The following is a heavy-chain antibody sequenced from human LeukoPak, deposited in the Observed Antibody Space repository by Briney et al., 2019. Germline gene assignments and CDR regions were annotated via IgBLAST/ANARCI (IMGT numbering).Heavy chain of an antibody. V-gene: IGHV3-74*01. CDR1: GFTFSNYW. CDR2: INSDGSRT. J-gene: IGHJ5*01. D-gene: IGHD4-17*01. CDR3: ARDGNFGDFEGWFDS. Sequence: GGSLRLSCAASGFTFSNYWMHWVRQAPGQGLVWVSRINSDGSRTTHADSVKGRFAISRDNAKNTLYLELNSLRGEDTAVYYCARDGNFGDFEGWFDSWGQRTLVTVSS.